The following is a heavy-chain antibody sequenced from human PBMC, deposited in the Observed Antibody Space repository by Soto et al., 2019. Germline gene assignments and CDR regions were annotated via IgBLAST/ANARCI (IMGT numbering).Heavy chain of an antibody. Sequence: GGSLRLSCAASGFTVSSYYMSWVRQAPGKGLEWVSVLYSGGTTYYADSVRGRFTISRDDSKNTLYLQMNSLRAEDTAVYYCAKPLQQLVVNWFDPWGQGTLVTVSS. J-gene: IGHJ5*02. CDR3: AKPLQQLVVNWFDP. CDR1: GFTVSSYY. D-gene: IGHD6-6*01. V-gene: IGHV3-53*01. CDR2: LYSGGTT.